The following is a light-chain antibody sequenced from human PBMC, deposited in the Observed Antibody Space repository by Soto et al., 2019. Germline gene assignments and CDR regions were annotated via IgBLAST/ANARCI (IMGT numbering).Light chain of an antibody. J-gene: IGLJ3*02. V-gene: IGLV2-8*01. CDR2: EVT. CDR1: SSDVGGYKY. CDR3: CSHSSSITWM. Sequence: QSVLTQPPSASGSPGQSVTISCTGTSSDVGGYKYVSWYQQHPGKAPGLMIYEVTKRPSGVSTRFSGSKSGNTASLTISGLQAEDEAVYYCCSHSSSITWMFGGGTKLTVL.